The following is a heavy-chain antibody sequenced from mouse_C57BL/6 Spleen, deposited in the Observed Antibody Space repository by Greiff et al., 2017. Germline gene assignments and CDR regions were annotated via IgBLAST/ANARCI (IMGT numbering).Heavy chain of an antibody. CDR1: GFNIKDDY. CDR3: ATPYCGNYQGV. D-gene: IGHD2-10*01. CDR2: IDPENGDT. V-gene: IGHV14-4*01. J-gene: IGHJ1*03. Sequence: VQLKESGAELVRPGASVTLSCTASGFNIKDDYMHWVKQRPEKGLEWIGWIDPENGDTEYASKFQGKATITADTSSNTAYLQLSSLTSEDTAVYYCATPYCGNYQGVWGTGTTVTVSS.